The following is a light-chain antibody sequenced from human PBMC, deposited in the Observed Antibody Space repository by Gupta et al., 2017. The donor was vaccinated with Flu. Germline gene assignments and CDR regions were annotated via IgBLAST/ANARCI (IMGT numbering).Light chain of an antibody. CDR2: AAS. CDR3: QQYGSSPRT. Sequence: EIVLTQSPGTLSLSPGERATLSCRASQSVSSSYLAWYQQKPGQAPRLLIYAASSRATGIPDRFSGSGSGTDFTLSISRLEPEDSAVYYCQQYGSSPRTFGQGTKLEIK. CDR1: QSVSSSY. V-gene: IGKV3-20*01. J-gene: IGKJ2*01.